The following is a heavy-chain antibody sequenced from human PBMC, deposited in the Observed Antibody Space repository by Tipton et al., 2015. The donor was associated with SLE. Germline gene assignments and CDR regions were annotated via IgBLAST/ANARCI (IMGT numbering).Heavy chain of an antibody. CDR2: IWYDGSNK. V-gene: IGHV3-33*01. CDR1: GFTFSTSA. J-gene: IGHJ4*02. D-gene: IGHD3-16*01. Sequence: SLRLSCAASGFTFSTSAMHWVRQAPGKGLGWVAVIWYDGSNKFYADSVKGRFTISRDNSKNTVSLQMNSLRVEDTAVYFCARGRGGEFLDYWDQGTLVTVSS. CDR3: ARGRGGEFLDY.